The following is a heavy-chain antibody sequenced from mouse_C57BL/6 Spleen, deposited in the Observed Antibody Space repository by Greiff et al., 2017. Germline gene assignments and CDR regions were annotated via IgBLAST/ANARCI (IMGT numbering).Heavy chain of an antibody. V-gene: IGHV5-6*01. CDR1: GFTFSSYG. D-gene: IGHD1-1*01. CDR3: AREATHYFDD. Sequence: DVQLVESGGDLVKPGGSLKLSCAASGFTFSSYGMSWVRQTPDKRLEWVATISSGGSYTYYPDSVKGRFTISRDNAKNTLYLQMSSLKSEDTAMYYCAREATHYFDDWGQGTTLTVSS. CDR2: ISSGGSYT. J-gene: IGHJ2*01.